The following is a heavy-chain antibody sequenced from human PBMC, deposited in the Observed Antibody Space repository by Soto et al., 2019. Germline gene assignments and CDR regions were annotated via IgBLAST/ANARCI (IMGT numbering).Heavy chain of an antibody. V-gene: IGHV4-34*01. Sequence: QVQLQQWGAGLLKPSEPLSLTCAVYGGSFSGYYWSWIRQPPGKGLEWIGEINHSGSTNYNPSLKSRVTISVDTSKNQFSLKLSSVTAADTAVYYCARFMVRGVIRTYYYGMDVWGQGTTVTVSS. CDR1: GGSFSGYY. D-gene: IGHD3-10*01. CDR3: ARFMVRGVIRTYYYGMDV. CDR2: INHSGST. J-gene: IGHJ6*02.